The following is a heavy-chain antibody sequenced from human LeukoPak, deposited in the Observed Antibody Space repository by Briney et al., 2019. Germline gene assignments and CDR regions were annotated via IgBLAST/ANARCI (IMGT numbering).Heavy chain of an antibody. CDR3: ASLSGYEHSGFDY. CDR2: IYPGDSDT. D-gene: IGHD3-22*01. V-gene: IGHV5-51*01. CDR1: GYSFTSYW. J-gene: IGHJ4*02. Sequence: GESLKISCKGSGYSFTSYWIGWVRPMPGKGLEWMGIIYPGDSDTRYSPSFQSQVTISADKSISTAYLQWSSLKASDTAMYYCASLSGYEHSGFDYWGQGTLVTVSS.